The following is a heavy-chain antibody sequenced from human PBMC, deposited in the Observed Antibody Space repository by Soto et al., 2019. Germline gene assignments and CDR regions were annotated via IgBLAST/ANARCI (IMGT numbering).Heavy chain of an antibody. CDR3: AGDQGWNYDF. D-gene: IGHD1-7*01. V-gene: IGHV1-3*05. CDR1: GYTFTSYA. Sequence: QVQLVQSGAEEKKPGASVKVSCKASGYTFTSYAMHWVRQAPGQRLEWMGWINAGNGNTKYSQTFQGRVTINRDTSASTAYIELSTLRSEDTVVYDCAGDQGWNYDFWGQGALVAVSS. CDR2: INAGNGNT. J-gene: IGHJ4*02.